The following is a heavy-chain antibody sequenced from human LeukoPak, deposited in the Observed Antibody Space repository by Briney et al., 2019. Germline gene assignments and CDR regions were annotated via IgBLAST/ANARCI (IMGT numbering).Heavy chain of an antibody. D-gene: IGHD4-17*01. CDR1: GGSISSSSYY. V-gene: IGHV4-39*07. CDR3: ARVSRYGDYARTLDY. Sequence: SETLSLTCTVSGGSISSSSYYWGWIRQPPGKGLEWIGSIYYSGSTYYNPSLKSRVTISVDTSKNQSSLKLSSVTAADTAVYYCARVSRYGDYARTLDYWGQGTLVTVSS. CDR2: IYYSGST. J-gene: IGHJ4*02.